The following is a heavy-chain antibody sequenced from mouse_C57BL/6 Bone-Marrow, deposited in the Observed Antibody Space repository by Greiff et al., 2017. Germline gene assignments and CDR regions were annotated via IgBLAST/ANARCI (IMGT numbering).Heavy chain of an antibody. V-gene: IGHV1-19*01. CDR1: GYTFTDYY. Sequence: EVQLQQSGPVLVKPGASVKMSCKASGYTFTDYYMNWVKQSHGKSLEWIGVINPYNGGTSYNQKFKGKATLTVDKSSSTAYMELNSLTSEDSAVYYCAKEDSSGYSFAYWGQGTLVTVSA. CDR3: AKEDSSGYSFAY. D-gene: IGHD3-2*02. J-gene: IGHJ3*01. CDR2: INPYNGGT.